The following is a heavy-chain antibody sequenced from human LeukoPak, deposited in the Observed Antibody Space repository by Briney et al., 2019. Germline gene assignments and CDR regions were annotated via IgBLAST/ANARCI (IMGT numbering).Heavy chain of an antibody. CDR2: INPNSGGT. Sequence: ASVKVSCKASGYTFTVYYMHWVRQAPGQGLEWLGWINPNSGGTNYAQKFQGRVTMTGDTSISTAYMALSRLRSDDTAVYYGAKAQPYCSSTSCYVGLVDYWGQGTLVTVSS. CDR1: GYTFTVYY. J-gene: IGHJ4*02. CDR3: AKAQPYCSSTSCYVGLVDY. V-gene: IGHV1-2*02. D-gene: IGHD2-2*01.